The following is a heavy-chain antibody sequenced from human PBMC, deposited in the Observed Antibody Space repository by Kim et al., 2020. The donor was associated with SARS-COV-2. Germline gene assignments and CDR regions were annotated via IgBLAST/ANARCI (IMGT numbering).Heavy chain of an antibody. CDR1: GGSISSNNYY. CDR2: VSSSGST. V-gene: IGHV4-39*01. D-gene: IGHD2-21*02. CDR3: ARPGPCGGDCFLDSYYGMDV. J-gene: IGHJ6*02. Sequence: SETLSLTCTVSGGSISSNNYYWGWIRQPPGKGLEWIGSVSSSGSTYYNSSHKNRVTISVDTSKNQFSLKLSFLTAADTAVYYCARPGPCGGDCFLDSYYGMDVWGQGTTVTISS.